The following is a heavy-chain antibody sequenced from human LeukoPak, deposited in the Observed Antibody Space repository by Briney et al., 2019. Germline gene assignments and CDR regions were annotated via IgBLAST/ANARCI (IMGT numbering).Heavy chain of an antibody. CDR3: GYTNNFYH. Sequence: PWESPGLSCVASGLSISGQWMNCVRQAPGQGLEWVANIKHDGSEEYYVDSVKGRFTVSRDDGRNSVSLQMNSVRAEDTAVYYCGYTNNFYHWGQGTL. D-gene: IGHD3-16*02. V-gene: IGHV3-7*01. CDR1: GLSISGQW. J-gene: IGHJ4*02. CDR2: IKHDGSEE.